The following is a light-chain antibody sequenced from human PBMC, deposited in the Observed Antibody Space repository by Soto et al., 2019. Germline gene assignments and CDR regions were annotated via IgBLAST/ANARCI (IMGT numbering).Light chain of an antibody. V-gene: IGLV2-14*01. CDR3: TSYTSSSTVL. CDR1: SSDVGGYNY. Sequence: QSALTQPASVSGSPGQSITISCTGTSSDVGGYNYVSWYQQHPGKDPKLMIYDVSNRPSGISNRFSGSKSGNTASLTIFGLQAEEEADYYCTSYTSSSTVLYGGGTKLTV. J-gene: IGLJ3*02. CDR2: DVS.